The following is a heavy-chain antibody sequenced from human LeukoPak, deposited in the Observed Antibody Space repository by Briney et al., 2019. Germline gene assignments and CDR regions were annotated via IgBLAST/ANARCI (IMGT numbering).Heavy chain of an antibody. CDR2: INPYSGGT. J-gene: IGHJ6*02. Sequence: ASVKVSCKASGYTFTGYYVHWVRQAPGQGLEWMGWINPYSGGTNYAQRFQGRVTMTRDTSISTAYMELSRLRSDDTAVYYCARVVPTSPDYGMDVWGQGTTVTVSS. D-gene: IGHD2-2*01. V-gene: IGHV1-2*02. CDR3: ARVVPTSPDYGMDV. CDR1: GYTFTGYY.